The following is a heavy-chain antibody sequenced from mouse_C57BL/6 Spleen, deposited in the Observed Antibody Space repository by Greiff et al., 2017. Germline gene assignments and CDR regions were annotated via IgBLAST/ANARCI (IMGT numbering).Heavy chain of an antibody. CDR1: GYAFSSSW. Sequence: VKLQESGPELVKPGASVKISCKASGYAFSSSWMNWVKQRPGKGLEWIGRIYPGDGDTNYNGKFKGKATLTADKASSTAYMQLSSLTSEDSAVYFCARRNSYYSNYDAMDYWGQGTSVTVSS. D-gene: IGHD2-5*01. CDR3: ARRNSYYSNYDAMDY. CDR2: IYPGDGDT. V-gene: IGHV1-82*01. J-gene: IGHJ4*01.